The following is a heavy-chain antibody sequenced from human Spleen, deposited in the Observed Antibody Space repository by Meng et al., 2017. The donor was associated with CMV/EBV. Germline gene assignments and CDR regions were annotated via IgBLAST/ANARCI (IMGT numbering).Heavy chain of an antibody. D-gene: IGHD3-3*01. CDR3: ARPFYDFWSDYYHDAFDI. J-gene: IGHJ3*02. CDR2: INWNGGST. Sequence: GGSLRLSCAASGFNFDDYGMSWVRQAPGKGLQWVSNINWNGGSTAYADSVKGRFTISRDNAKNSLYLQMNSLRAEDTAVYYCARPFYDFWSDYYHDAFDIWGQGTMVTVSS. V-gene: IGHV3-20*04. CDR1: GFNFDDYG.